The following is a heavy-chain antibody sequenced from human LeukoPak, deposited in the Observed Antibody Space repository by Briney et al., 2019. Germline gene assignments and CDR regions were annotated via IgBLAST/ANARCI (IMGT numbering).Heavy chain of an antibody. Sequence: ASVKVSCKASGYTFTGYYMHWVRQAPGQGLEWMGWINPNSGGTNYAQKFQGRVTMTRDTSISTAYMELRSLRSDDTAVYYCARDRAYCGGDCYLFDYWGQGTLVTVSS. CDR3: ARDRAYCGGDCYLFDY. CDR1: GYTFTGYY. V-gene: IGHV1-2*02. CDR2: INPNSGGT. J-gene: IGHJ4*02. D-gene: IGHD2-21*02.